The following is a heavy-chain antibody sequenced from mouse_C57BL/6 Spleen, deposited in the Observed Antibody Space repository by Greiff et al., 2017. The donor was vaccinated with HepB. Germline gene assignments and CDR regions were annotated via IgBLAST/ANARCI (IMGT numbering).Heavy chain of an antibody. CDR1: GYAFSSSW. CDR2: IYPGDGDT. D-gene: IGHD4-1*01. V-gene: IGHV1-82*01. CDR3: AREMGLGQYYFDY. J-gene: IGHJ2*01. Sequence: VQLQESGPELVKPGASVKISCKASGYAFSSSWMNWVKQRPGKGLEWIGRIYPGDGDTNYNGKFKGKATLTADKSSSTAYMQLSSLTSEDSAVYCCAREMGLGQYYFDYWGQGTTLTVSS.